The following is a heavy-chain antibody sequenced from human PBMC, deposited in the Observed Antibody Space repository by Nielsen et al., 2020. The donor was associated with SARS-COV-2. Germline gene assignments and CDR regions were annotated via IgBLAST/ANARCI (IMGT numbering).Heavy chain of an antibody. CDR1: GFTFDDYA. CDR3: AKLPSIAANQDY. D-gene: IGHD6-13*01. CDR2: ISWNSGSI. J-gene: IGHJ4*02. Sequence: GGSLRLSCAASGFTFDDYAMHWVRQAPGKGLEWVSGISWNSGSIGYADSVKGRFTISRDNAKNSLYLQMNSLRAEDTALYYCAKLPSIAANQDYWGQGTLVTVSS. V-gene: IGHV3-9*01.